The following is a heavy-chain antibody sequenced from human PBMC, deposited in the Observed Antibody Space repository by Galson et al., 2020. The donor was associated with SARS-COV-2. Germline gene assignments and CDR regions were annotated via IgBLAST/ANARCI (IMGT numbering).Heavy chain of an antibody. CDR1: GFTFSSYS. CDR2: ISSSSSNI. V-gene: IGHV3-21*01. D-gene: IGHD3-22*01. J-gene: IGHJ4*02. CDR3: ARDDSSGYYYRIMGY. Sequence: GESLKISCAASGFTFSSYSMNWVRQAPGKGLEWVSSISSSSSNIYYVDSVKGRFTISRDNAKNSLFLQMNSLRAEDTAVYYCARDDSSGYYYRIMGYWGQGILVTVSS.